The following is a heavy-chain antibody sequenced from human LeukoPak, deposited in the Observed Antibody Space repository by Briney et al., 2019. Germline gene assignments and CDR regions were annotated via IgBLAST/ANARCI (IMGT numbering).Heavy chain of an antibody. CDR3: ARGDRRAYYNWFDP. CDR1: GYTFTGYY. D-gene: IGHD3-22*01. Sequence: GASVKVSCKASGYTFTGYYMHWVRQAPGQGLEWMGRINPNSGGTNYAQKFQGRVTITRNTSISTAYMELSSLRSEDTAVYYCARGDRRAYYNWFDPWGQGTLVTVSS. V-gene: IGHV1-2*06. J-gene: IGHJ5*02. CDR2: INPNSGGT.